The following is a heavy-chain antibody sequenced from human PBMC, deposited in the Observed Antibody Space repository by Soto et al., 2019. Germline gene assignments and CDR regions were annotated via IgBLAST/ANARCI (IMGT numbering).Heavy chain of an antibody. D-gene: IGHD6-19*01. V-gene: IGHV1-18*01. CDR2: ISAYNGNT. CDR1: GYTFTSYG. J-gene: IGHJ5*02. CDR3: ARAGYSSGWYIRLDWFDP. Sequence: GASVKVSCKASGYTFTSYGISWVRQAPGQGLEWMGWISAYNGNTNYAQKLQGRVTMTTDTSTSTAYMELRSLRSDDTAVYYCARAGYSSGWYIRLDWFDPWGQGTLVTVSS.